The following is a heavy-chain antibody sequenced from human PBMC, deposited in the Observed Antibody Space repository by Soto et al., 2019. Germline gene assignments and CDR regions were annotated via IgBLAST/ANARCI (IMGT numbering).Heavy chain of an antibody. V-gene: IGHV4-39*01. CDR2: IYYSGST. Sequence: PSETLSLTCTVSGGSISSRSYYWAWIRKPPGKGLEWIGSIYYSGSTYYNPSLKSRVTISVDTSKSQCSLKLSSVTAADTAVYYCARRDDIVVVVAGFDIWGQGTMGTVSS. J-gene: IGHJ3*02. CDR1: GGSISSRSYY. CDR3: ARRDDIVVVVAGFDI. D-gene: IGHD2-15*01.